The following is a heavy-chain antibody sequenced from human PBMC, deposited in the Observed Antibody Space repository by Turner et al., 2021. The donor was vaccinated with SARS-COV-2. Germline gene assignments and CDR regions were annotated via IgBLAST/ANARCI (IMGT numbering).Heavy chain of an antibody. D-gene: IGHD3-3*01. J-gene: IGHJ1*01. V-gene: IGHV3-15*01. Sequence: EVQLVESGGGLVKPGGSLRLSCTASGLSFYHAWMGWVRQAPGKGLEWGGRIKGKMDGGTTDYAAPVKGRFTISRDDSIDTLFLQMNSLKTEDTAVYYCTAIGVALFREYFHHWAPGTLVTVSS. CDR1: GLSFYHAW. CDR3: TAIGVALFREYFHH. CDR2: IKGKMDGGTT.